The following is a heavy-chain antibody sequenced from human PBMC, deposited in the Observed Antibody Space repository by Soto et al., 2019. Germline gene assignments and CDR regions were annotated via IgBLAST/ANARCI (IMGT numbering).Heavy chain of an antibody. D-gene: IGHD3-22*01. CDR2: ISGSGGST. Sequence: PGGSLRLSCAASGFTFSSYAMSWVRQAPGKGLEWVSAISGSGGSTYYADSVKGRFTISRDNSKNTLYLQMNSLRAEDTAVYYCAKDDDSSGYPLLHYYGMDVWGQGTTVTVSS. J-gene: IGHJ6*02. CDR3: AKDDDSSGYPLLHYYGMDV. CDR1: GFTFSSYA. V-gene: IGHV3-23*01.